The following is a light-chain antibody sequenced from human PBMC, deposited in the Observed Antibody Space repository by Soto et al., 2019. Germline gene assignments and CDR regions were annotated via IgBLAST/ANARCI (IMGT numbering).Light chain of an antibody. V-gene: IGLV2-8*01. J-gene: IGLJ3*02. CDR1: SSDVGVYKY. CDR2: EVS. CDR3: SSYAGSNNVL. Sequence: QSVLTQPPSASGSPGQSVTISCTGTSSDVGVYKYVSWYQQHPGKAPKLMIYEVSKRPSGVPDRFSGSKSGNTASLTVSGLQAEDEADYYCSSYAGSNNVLFGGGTKLTVL.